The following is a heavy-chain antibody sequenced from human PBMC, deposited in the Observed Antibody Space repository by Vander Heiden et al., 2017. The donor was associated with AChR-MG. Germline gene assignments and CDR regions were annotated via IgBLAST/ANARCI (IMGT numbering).Heavy chain of an antibody. CDR3: VKDVGASGWYYYFDS. CDR2: INWDSGAT. J-gene: IGHJ4*02. V-gene: IGHV3-43*01. CDR1: GFTLDVFS. D-gene: IGHD6-13*01. Sequence: EVRLVESGGGVVQPGGSLSLPCAASGFTLDVFSMHWVRHTPGKGLEWVAGINWDSGATYYADSVKGRFTISRDNRRNSLFLEINSLRTEDSALYHCVKDVGASGWYYYFDSWGQGSLVTVSS.